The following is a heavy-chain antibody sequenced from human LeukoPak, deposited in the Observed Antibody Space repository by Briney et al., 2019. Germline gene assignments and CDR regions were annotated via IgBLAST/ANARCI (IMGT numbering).Heavy chain of an antibody. CDR2: ISNSGGSI. V-gene: IGHV3-23*01. J-gene: IGHJ4*02. CDR3: AKGSYCSSTSCIFDY. D-gene: IGHD2-2*01. CDR1: GFTFSSSV. Sequence: GGSLRLSCAASGFTFSSSVMGWVRQTPGKGLEWVSAISNSGGSINYADSVKGRFTISRDNSKNTLYLQMNGLRAEDTAIYYCAKGSYCSSTSCIFDYWGQGTLVTVSS.